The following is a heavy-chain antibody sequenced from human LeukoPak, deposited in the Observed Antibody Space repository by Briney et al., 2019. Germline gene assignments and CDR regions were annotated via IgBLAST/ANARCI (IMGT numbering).Heavy chain of an antibody. CDR2: IYISGST. J-gene: IGHJ5*02. CDR3: ARVPMVRGVIITNWFDP. CDR1: GGSISSSSYY. V-gene: IGHV4-61*02. Sequence: KTSETLSLTCTVSGGSISSSSYYWSWIRQPAGKGLEWIGRIYISGSTDHNPSLKSRVTISVDTSKNQFSMNLSSVTAADTAVYYCARVPMVRGVIITNWFDPWGQGTLVTVSS. D-gene: IGHD3-10*01.